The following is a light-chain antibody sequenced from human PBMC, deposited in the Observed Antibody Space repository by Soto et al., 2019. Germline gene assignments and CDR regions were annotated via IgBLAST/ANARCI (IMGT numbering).Light chain of an antibody. CDR2: AAS. Sequence: DIALTQTPATLSLFSGARAPLSCGPCQSVRSSYVACYQQKPGLARRLLIYAASSRATGIPDRFSGSGSGTDFSLTISRLEPEDFAVYYCQQYGSSPRTFGGGTKVDIK. J-gene: IGKJ4*01. CDR1: QSVRSSY. CDR3: QQYGSSPRT. V-gene: IGKV3D-20*01.